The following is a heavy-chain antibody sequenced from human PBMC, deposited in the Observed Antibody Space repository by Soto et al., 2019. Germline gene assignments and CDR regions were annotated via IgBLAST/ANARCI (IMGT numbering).Heavy chain of an antibody. Sequence: QVQLVQSGAEVKKPGASVKVSCKASGYTFTTYGITWVRQAPGQGLEWMGWISTYNGDTNYAQNFQGRVTMTTDTXXSXAXXELRSLRSDDTAVYYCARDKDVLLWFGESDEAFDIWGQGTMVTVSS. V-gene: IGHV1-18*01. CDR1: GYTFTTYG. CDR2: ISTYNGDT. D-gene: IGHD3-10*01. J-gene: IGHJ3*02. CDR3: ARDKDVLLWFGESDEAFDI.